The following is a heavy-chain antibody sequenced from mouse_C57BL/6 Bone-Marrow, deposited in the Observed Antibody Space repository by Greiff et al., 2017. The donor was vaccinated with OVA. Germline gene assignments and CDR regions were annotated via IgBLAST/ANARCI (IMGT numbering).Heavy chain of an antibody. J-gene: IGHJ2*01. CDR2: IYPSDSET. CDR3: ARDPLFDY. Sequence: QVQLKESGAELVRPGSSVKLSCKASGYTFTSYWMDWVKQRPGQGLEWIGNIYPSDSETHYNQKFKDKATLTVNKSSSTAYMQLSSLTSEDSAVYYCARDPLFDYWGQGTTLTVSS. V-gene: IGHV1-61*01. CDR1: GYTFTSYW.